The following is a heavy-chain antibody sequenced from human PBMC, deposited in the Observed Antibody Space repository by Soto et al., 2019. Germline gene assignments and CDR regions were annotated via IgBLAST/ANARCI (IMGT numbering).Heavy chain of an antibody. CDR3: ARVWGGAFDI. CDR2: IYYSGST. J-gene: IGHJ3*02. D-gene: IGHD3-10*01. V-gene: IGHV4-59*01. CDR1: GGSISSYY. Sequence: ASETLSLTCTASGGSISSYYWSWIRQPPGKGLEWIGYIYYSGSTNYNPSLKSRVTISVDTSKNQFSLKLSSVTAADTAVYYCARVWGGAFDIWGQGTMVTVSS.